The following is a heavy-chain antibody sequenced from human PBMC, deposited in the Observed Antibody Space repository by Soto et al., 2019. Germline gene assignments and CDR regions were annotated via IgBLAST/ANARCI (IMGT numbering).Heavy chain of an antibody. CDR3: ARGPRTQFWLPLAH. Sequence: QVQLVQSGAEVMEPGASGTVSCKASGYTFSDYYLHWVRQAPGQGLEWMGWISPNSGATEYAPKFQGRVTMTTDTSISTAFLKLASLRPDDTAIYYCARGPRTQFWLPLAHWGQGTLVSVSS. D-gene: IGHD3-3*01. CDR1: GYTFSDYY. V-gene: IGHV1-2*02. J-gene: IGHJ1*01. CDR2: ISPNSGAT.